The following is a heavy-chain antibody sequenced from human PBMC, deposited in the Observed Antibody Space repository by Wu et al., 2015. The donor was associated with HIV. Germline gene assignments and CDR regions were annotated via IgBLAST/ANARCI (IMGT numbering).Heavy chain of an antibody. CDR2: LIPMYGTA. J-gene: IGHJ4*02. Sequence: QVQLLQSGAEVKNPGSSVRVSCKASGATFTSYALSWVRQAPGQGLEWMGRLIPMYGTANYAQKFQGRVTITADESTSTAYMDVSSLRSDDTAVYYCARGGRVATGPFGYWGQGTLVTVSS. D-gene: IGHD5-12*01. V-gene: IGHV1-69*13. CDR3: ARGGRVATGPFGY. CDR1: GATFTSYA.